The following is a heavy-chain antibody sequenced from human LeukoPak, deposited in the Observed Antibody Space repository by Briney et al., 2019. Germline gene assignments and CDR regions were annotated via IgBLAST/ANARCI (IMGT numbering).Heavy chain of an antibody. Sequence: GGSLRLSCAASGFTFSNYAMSWVRQAPGKGLEWVSTIRFTEGTFYADSVKGRFTISRDNSKNTLFLQLNSLRAEETAVYYCAKDNHDSGGYKAGLECWGQGTLVTVSS. CDR3: AKDNHDSGGYKAGLEC. D-gene: IGHD3-22*01. CDR1: GFTFSNYA. J-gene: IGHJ4*02. V-gene: IGHV3-23*01. CDR2: IRFTEGT.